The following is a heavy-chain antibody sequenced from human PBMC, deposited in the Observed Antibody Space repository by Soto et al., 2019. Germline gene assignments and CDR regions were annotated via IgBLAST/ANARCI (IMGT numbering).Heavy chain of an antibody. CDR2: IKSKTDGGTK. CDR1: GFTFSNAW. Sequence: EVQLVESGGGLVKPGGSLRLSCAASGFTFSNAWMSWVRQAPGKGLEWVGRIKSKTDGGTKDYAAPVKGRFTISRDDSKNTLYLQMNSLKTEDTAVYYCWAAAALRGWFDPWGQGTVVTVSS. CDR3: WAAAALRGWFDP. D-gene: IGHD6-13*01. V-gene: IGHV3-15*01. J-gene: IGHJ5*02.